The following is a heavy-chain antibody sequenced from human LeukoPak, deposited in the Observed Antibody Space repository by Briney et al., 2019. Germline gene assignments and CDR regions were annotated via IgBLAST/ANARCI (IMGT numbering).Heavy chain of an antibody. D-gene: IGHD1-26*01. Sequence: PGGSLRLSCAASGFIFSNYGMHWVRQAPGKGLEWVAVILNDGSNQAYADSVKGRFTISRDNSKKTLYLQMNSLRAEDTAVYYSVRDSYSDDNGMDVWGQGTTVTVSS. CDR2: ILNDGSNQ. J-gene: IGHJ6*02. CDR3: VRDSYSDDNGMDV. CDR1: GFIFSNYG. V-gene: IGHV3-33*05.